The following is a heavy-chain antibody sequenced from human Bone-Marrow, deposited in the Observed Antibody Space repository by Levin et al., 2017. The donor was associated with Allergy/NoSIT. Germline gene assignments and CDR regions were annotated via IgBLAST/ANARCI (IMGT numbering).Heavy chain of an antibody. CDR1: GFAFSSFA. V-gene: IGHV3-23*01. D-gene: IGHD1-26*01. J-gene: IGHJ4*02. Sequence: PGESLKISCAASGFAFSSFAMGWVRQAPGGGLEWVSTIGGRGDTSDYSDSVRGRFTVSRDNSNDTLFLQLSRLRPEDTATYYCAKQRGANIDFWGQGTLVTVSS. CDR2: IGGRGDTS. CDR3: AKQRGANIDF.